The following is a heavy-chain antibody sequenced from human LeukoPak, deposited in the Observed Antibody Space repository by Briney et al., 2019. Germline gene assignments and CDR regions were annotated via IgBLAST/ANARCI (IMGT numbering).Heavy chain of an antibody. CDR2: ISYDGSNK. J-gene: IGHJ4*02. Sequence: PGGSLRLSCAASGFTFSSYAMHWVRQAPGKGLEWVAVISYDGSNKYYADSVKGRFTISRDNAKNSLDLRMNTLSAEDTAMYFCARGAITTFDYWGQGAQVTVSS. CDR1: GFTFSSYA. D-gene: IGHD3-22*01. CDR3: ARGAITTFDY. V-gene: IGHV3-30*07.